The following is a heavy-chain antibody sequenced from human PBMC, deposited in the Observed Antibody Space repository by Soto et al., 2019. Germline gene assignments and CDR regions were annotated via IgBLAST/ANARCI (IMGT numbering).Heavy chain of an antibody. J-gene: IGHJ3*02. Sequence: ASVKVSCKASGYTFTSCGISWVRQAPGQGLEWMGWISAYNGNTNYAQKLQGRVTMTTDTSTSTAYMELRSLRSDDTAVYYCARDWDTAMAGDAFDIWGQGTMVTVAS. CDR1: GYTFTSCG. CDR2: ISAYNGNT. V-gene: IGHV1-18*01. D-gene: IGHD5-18*01. CDR3: ARDWDTAMAGDAFDI.